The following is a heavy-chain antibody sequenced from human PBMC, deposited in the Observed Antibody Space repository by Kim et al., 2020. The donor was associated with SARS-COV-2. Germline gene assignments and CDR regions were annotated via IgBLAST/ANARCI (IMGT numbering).Heavy chain of an antibody. J-gene: IGHJ4*01. CDR3: AKDGYDSSGYYYPHFDY. CDR1: GFTFSSYG. D-gene: IGHD3-22*01. Sequence: GGSLRLSCAASGFTFSSYGMHWVRQAPGKGLEWVAVISYDGSNKYYADSVKGRFTISRDNSKNTLYLQMNSLRAEDTAVYYCAKDGYDSSGYYYPHFDY. V-gene: IGHV3-30*18. CDR2: ISYDGSNK.